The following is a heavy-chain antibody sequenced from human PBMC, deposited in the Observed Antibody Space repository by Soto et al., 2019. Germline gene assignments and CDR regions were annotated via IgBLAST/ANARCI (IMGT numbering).Heavy chain of an antibody. Sequence: PGGSLRLSCAASGFTFSSYAMSWVRQAPGKGLEWVSAISGSGGSTYYADSVKGRFTISRDNSKNTLYLQMNSLRAEDTAVYYCAKDLASIVVVPAASGFDPWGQGTLVTVSS. V-gene: IGHV3-23*01. J-gene: IGHJ5*02. D-gene: IGHD2-2*01. CDR1: GFTFSSYA. CDR2: ISGSGGST. CDR3: AKDLASIVVVPAASGFDP.